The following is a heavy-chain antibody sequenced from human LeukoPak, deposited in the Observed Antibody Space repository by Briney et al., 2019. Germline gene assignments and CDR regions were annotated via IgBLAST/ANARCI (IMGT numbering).Heavy chain of an antibody. CDR1: GFTFSSYA. CDR2: ISGSGGST. Sequence: TGGSLRLSCAASGFTFSSYAMSWVRQAPGKGLEWVSAISGSGGSTYYADSVKGRFTISRDNAKQSLYLQMDSLRAEDTAVYYCVRDKGGLLRVFDYWGQGTLVTVSS. V-gene: IGHV3-23*01. CDR3: VRDKGGLLRVFDY. J-gene: IGHJ4*02. D-gene: IGHD3-10*01.